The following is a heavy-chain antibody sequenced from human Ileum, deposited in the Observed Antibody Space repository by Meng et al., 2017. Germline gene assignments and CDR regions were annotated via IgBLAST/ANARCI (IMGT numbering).Heavy chain of an antibody. CDR2: ISSGGGSI. CDR1: GITFSDSE. V-gene: IGHV3-48*03. D-gene: IGHD5-12*01. Sequence: GGSLRLSCAASGITFSDSEMNWVRQAPGKGLEWVSFISSGGGSIYYADSVRGRFSISRDNAKNSLHLQMNSLRVEDTAVYYCARGAISDYDFLDYWGQGTLVTVSS. J-gene: IGHJ4*02. CDR3: ARGAISDYDFLDY.